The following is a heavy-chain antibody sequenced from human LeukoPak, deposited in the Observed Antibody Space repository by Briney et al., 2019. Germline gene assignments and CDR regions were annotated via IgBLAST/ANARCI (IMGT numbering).Heavy chain of an antibody. Sequence: ASVKASCKASGYTFTSYGISWVRQAPGQGLEWMGWISAYNGNTNYAQKLQGRATMTTDTSTSTAYMELRSLRSDDTAVYYCARSLRDGYSYGPFLTGYFDLWGRGTLVTVSS. V-gene: IGHV1-18*01. J-gene: IGHJ2*01. CDR2: ISAYNGNT. CDR1: GYTFTSYG. D-gene: IGHD5-18*01. CDR3: ARSLRDGYSYGPFLTGYFDL.